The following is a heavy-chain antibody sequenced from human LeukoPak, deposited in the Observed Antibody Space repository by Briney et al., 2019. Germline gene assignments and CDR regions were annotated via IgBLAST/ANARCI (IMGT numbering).Heavy chain of an antibody. CDR2: IYTSGST. J-gene: IGHJ4*02. CDR3: ARDRYYYDSSGYLFDY. V-gene: IGHV4-4*07. Sequence: PSETLSLTCTVSGGSISSYYWSWIRQPAGKGLEWIGRIYTSGSTNYNPSLKSRVTMSVDTSKNQFSLKLSSVTAADTAVYYCARDRYYYDSSGYLFDYWGQGTLVTVSS. D-gene: IGHD3-22*01. CDR1: GGSISSYY.